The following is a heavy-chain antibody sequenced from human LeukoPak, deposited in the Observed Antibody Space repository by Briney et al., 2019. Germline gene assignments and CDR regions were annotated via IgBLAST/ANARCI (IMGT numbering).Heavy chain of an antibody. Sequence: SETLSLTCAVYGGSFSGYYWSWIRQPPGKGLEWIGEIIHSGSTNYNPSLKSRVTISVDTSKNQFSLKLTSVTAADTAVFYCARVPDPLEVTAWFDPWGQGTLVTVSS. CDR2: IIHSGST. V-gene: IGHV4-34*12. CDR3: ARVPDPLEVTAWFDP. CDR1: GGSFSGYY. J-gene: IGHJ5*02.